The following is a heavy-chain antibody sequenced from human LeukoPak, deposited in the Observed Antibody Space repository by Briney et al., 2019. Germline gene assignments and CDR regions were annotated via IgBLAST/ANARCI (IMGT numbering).Heavy chain of an antibody. Sequence: ASVKVSCKASGYTFTGYYMHWVRQAPGQGLEWMGWINPNSGGTNYAQKFQGRVTMTRDTSISTAYMELSRLRSDDTAVYYCARGRKTYYDFWSGWYFDYWGQGTLVTVSS. CDR2: INPNSGGT. CDR3: ARGRKTYYDFWSGWYFDY. CDR1: GYTFTGYY. V-gene: IGHV1-2*02. J-gene: IGHJ4*02. D-gene: IGHD3-3*01.